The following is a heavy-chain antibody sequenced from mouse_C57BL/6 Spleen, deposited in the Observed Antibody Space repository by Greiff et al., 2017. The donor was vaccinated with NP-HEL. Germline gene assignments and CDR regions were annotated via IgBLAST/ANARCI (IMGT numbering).Heavy chain of an antibody. J-gene: IGHJ3*01. CDR3: TNSNGGFAY. D-gene: IGHD2-5*01. CDR1: GYTFTDYE. CDR2: IDPETGGT. Sequence: QVQLKESGAELVRPGASVTLSCKASGYTFTDYEMHWVKQTPVHGLEWIGAIDPETGGTAYNQKFKGKAILTADKSSSTAYMELRSLTSEDSAVYYCTNSNGGFAYWGQGTLVTVSA. V-gene: IGHV1-15*01.